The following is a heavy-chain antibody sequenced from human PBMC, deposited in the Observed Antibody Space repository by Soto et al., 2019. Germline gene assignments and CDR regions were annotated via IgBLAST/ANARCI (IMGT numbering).Heavy chain of an antibody. CDR3: ARDRRGGSTHEGGFDY. J-gene: IGHJ4*02. Sequence: QVQLQESGPGLVKPSETLSLTCTVSGGSISSYYWSWIRQPPGKGLEWIGYIYYSGSTNYNPSLKSRVAISVDTSKNQFSLKLSSVTAADTAVYYCARDRRGGSTHEGGFDYGGQGTLVTVSS. D-gene: IGHD1-26*01. V-gene: IGHV4-59*01. CDR2: IYYSGST. CDR1: GGSISSYY.